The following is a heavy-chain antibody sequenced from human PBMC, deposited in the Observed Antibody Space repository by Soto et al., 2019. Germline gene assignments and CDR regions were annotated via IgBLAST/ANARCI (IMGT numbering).Heavy chain of an antibody. D-gene: IGHD2-2*01. CDR1: GGTFSRYA. CDR3: ARGGLGYCISTSCYGYYYGMDV. J-gene: IGHJ6*02. CDR2: IIPIFGTA. V-gene: IGHV1-69*12. Sequence: QVQLVQSGAEVKKPGSSVKVSCKASGGTFSRYAISWVRQAPGQGLEWMGGIIPIFGTANYAQKFQGRVTITADESTSTAYMELSSLRSEDTAVYYCARGGLGYCISTSCYGYYYGMDVWGQGTTVTVSS.